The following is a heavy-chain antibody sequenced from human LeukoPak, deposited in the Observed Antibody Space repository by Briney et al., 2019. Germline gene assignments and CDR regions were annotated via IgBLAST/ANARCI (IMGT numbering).Heavy chain of an antibody. CDR2: IYYGGGT. J-gene: IGHJ6*03. D-gene: IGHD5-12*01. CDR3: ARGRSGYDGVSFYSYMDV. V-gene: IGHV4-39*07. Sequence: SETLSLTCTVSGASISSSSYYWGWIRQPPGKGLECVVSIYYGGGTYSNPSLKSRVTISVDTSKNQFSLRLNSVTAADTAVYYCARGRSGYDGVSFYSYMDVWGKGTTVTVSS. CDR1: GASISSSSYY.